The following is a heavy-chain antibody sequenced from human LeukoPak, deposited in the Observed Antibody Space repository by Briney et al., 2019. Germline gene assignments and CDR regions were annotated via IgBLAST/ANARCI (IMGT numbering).Heavy chain of an antibody. CDR3: ARDLYGDYVIDY. V-gene: IGHV3-21*01. Sequence: GGSLRLSCAASGVTFSSYSMNWVRQAPGKGLEWASSISSSSSYIYYADSVKGRFTISRDNAKNSLYLQMNSLRAEDTAVYYCARDLYGDYVIDYWGQGTLVTVSS. CDR2: ISSSSSYI. CDR1: GVTFSSYS. J-gene: IGHJ4*02. D-gene: IGHD4-17*01.